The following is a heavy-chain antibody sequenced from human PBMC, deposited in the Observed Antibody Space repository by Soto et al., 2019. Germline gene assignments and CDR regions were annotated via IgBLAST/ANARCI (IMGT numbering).Heavy chain of an antibody. J-gene: IGHJ5*02. CDR3: ARGPTGNSFDP. D-gene: IGHD1-1*01. Sequence: QVQLQESGPGLVKPSETLSLTCTVSGGSISSYYWSWIRQPPGKGLEWIGYIYYSGSTNYNPSLNSXXPXSXXTAKNQFSLTLRSVTAADTAVYYCARGPTGNSFDPWGQGTLVTVSS. CDR1: GGSISSYY. V-gene: IGHV4-59*01. CDR2: IYYSGST.